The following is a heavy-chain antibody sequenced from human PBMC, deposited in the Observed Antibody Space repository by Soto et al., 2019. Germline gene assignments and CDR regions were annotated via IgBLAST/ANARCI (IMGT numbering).Heavy chain of an antibody. J-gene: IGHJ6*02. CDR2: IYYSGST. V-gene: IGHV4-30-4*01. CDR3: ARWIQLWSPIGRHYRYGDV. CDR1: GGSISSGDYY. D-gene: IGHD5-18*01. Sequence: QVQLQESGPGLVKPSQTLSLTCTVSGGSISSGDYYWSWIRQPPGKGLEWIGYIYYSGSTYYNPSLSGRVTVSVGTSKNQFSLKLSSVTAADPDVYYCARWIQLWSPIGRHYRYGDVWGQGTTVTVSS.